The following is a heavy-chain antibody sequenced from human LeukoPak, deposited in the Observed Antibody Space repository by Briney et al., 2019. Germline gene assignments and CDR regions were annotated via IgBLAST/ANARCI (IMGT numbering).Heavy chain of an antibody. CDR1: GYTFTGYY. Sequence: ASVKVSCKASGYTFTGYYMHWVRQAPGQGLEWMGWINPNSGGTNYAQKLQGRVTMTTGTSTSTAYMELRSLRSDDTAVYYCARGEYYYDSSGYYELDYWGQGTLVTVSS. CDR3: ARGEYYYDSSGYYELDY. D-gene: IGHD3-22*01. CDR2: INPNSGGT. V-gene: IGHV1-2*02. J-gene: IGHJ4*02.